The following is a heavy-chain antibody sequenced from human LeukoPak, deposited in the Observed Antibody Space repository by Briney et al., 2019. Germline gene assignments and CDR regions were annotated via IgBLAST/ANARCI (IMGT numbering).Heavy chain of an antibody. V-gene: IGHV4-34*01. CDR3: ARGRGSYGY. CDR1: GFTFSSYA. CDR2: INHSGST. Sequence: GSLRLSCAASGFTFSSYAMSWIRQPPGKGLEWIGEINHSGSTNYNPSLKSRVTISVDTSKNQFSLKLSSVTAADTAVYYCARGRGSYGYWGQGTLVTVSS. J-gene: IGHJ4*02. D-gene: IGHD1-26*01.